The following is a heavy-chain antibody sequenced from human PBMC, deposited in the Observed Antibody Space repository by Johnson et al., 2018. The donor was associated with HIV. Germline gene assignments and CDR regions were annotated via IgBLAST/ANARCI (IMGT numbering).Heavy chain of an antibody. Sequence: VQLVESGGGLVKPGGSLRLSCAASGFTFSNAWMSWVRQAPGKGLEWVGRIKSKNDGVTTDYAAPVKGRFTISSDDSKNTLYLQMTSLRAEDTAVYYCAKDRSMDDACDVWGQGTMVTVSS. D-gene: IGHD1-26*01. CDR3: AKDRSMDDACDV. CDR1: GFTFSNAW. CDR2: IKSKNDGVTT. J-gene: IGHJ3*01. V-gene: IGHV3-15*01.